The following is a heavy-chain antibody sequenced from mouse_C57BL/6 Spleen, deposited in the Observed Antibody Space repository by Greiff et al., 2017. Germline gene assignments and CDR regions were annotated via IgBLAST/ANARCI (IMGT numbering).Heavy chain of an antibody. CDR3: ARGGNPAWFAY. CDR2: INPSSGYT. J-gene: IGHJ3*01. CDR1: GYTFPSYT. D-gene: IGHD2-1*01. V-gene: IGHV1-4*01. Sequence: QVHVKQSGAELARPGASVKMSCKASGYTFPSYTMHWVKQRPGQGLEWIGYINPSSGYTTYNQKFKDNATLTADKSSSTAYMQRSSLTSEDAAVYYGARGGNPAWFAYWGQGTLVTVSA.